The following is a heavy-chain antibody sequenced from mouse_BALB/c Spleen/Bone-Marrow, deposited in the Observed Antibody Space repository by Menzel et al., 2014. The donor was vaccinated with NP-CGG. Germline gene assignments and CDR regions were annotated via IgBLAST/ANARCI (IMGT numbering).Heavy chain of an antibody. V-gene: IGHV1S135*01. J-gene: IGHJ1*01. CDR1: GYSFTDYN. CDR2: IGPYNGGT. Sequence: EVQLQQPGPELVKPGASVKVSCKASGYSFTDYNMYWVKQSHGKSLEWIGYIGPYNGGTTYNQKFKGKATLTADKSSSTAFMHLNSLTSEDSSVYYCTREHGWYFDVWGAGTTVTVAS. CDR3: TREHGWYFDV.